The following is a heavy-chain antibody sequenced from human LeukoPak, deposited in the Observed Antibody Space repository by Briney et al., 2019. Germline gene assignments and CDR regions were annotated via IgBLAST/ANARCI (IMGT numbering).Heavy chain of an antibody. CDR1: GYTFTGYY. V-gene: IGHV1-2*02. CDR2: INPNTGGT. Sequence: ASVKVSCKASGYTFTGYYMHWVRQAPGQGLEWMGWINPNTGGTNYAQKFQGRVTMTRDTSITTAYMELSSLRSDDTAVYYCARDDRYSGYDYDYWGQGTLVTVSS. J-gene: IGHJ4*02. CDR3: ARDDRYSGYDYDY. D-gene: IGHD5-12*01.